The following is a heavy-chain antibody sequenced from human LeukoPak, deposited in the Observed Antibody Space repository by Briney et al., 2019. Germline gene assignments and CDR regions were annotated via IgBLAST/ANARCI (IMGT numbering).Heavy chain of an antibody. CDR2: IYYSGST. CDR1: GGSISSYY. Sequence: SETLSLTCTASGGSISSYYWSWIRQPPGKGLEWIGYIYYSGSTSYNPSLKSRVTISVDTSKNQFSLKLSSVTAADTAVYYCARSAMVRGVITLDYWGQGTLVTVSS. D-gene: IGHD3-10*01. V-gene: IGHV4-59*08. J-gene: IGHJ4*02. CDR3: ARSAMVRGVITLDY.